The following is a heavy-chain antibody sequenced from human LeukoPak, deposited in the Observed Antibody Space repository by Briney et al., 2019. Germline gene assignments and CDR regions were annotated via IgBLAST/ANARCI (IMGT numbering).Heavy chain of an antibody. D-gene: IGHD2-8*01. J-gene: IGHJ4*02. CDR1: GGSISSYY. CDR2: TYYSGST. V-gene: IGHV4-59*01. Sequence: SETLSLTCTVSGGSISSYYWSWIRQPPGKGLEWIGYTYYSGSTNYNPSLKSRVTISVDTSKNQFSLKLSSVTAADTAVYYCARGTSPGRSDYWGQGTLVTVSS. CDR3: ARGTSPGRSDY.